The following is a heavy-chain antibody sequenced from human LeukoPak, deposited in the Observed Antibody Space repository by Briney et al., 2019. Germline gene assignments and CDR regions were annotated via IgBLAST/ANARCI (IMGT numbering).Heavy chain of an antibody. V-gene: IGHV1-8*02. D-gene: IGHD2-2*02. J-gene: IGHJ5*02. CDR1: GYTFTNYD. Sequence: ASVKVSCKASGYTFTNYDIHWVRQATGHGLEWMGWINPKSAHTGHAQEFQGRVTMTRDTSISTAYMELSGLRSDDTAVYYCARGFRLSAIEDWLDPWGQGTLVTVSS. CDR2: INPKSAHT. CDR3: ARGFRLSAIEDWLDP.